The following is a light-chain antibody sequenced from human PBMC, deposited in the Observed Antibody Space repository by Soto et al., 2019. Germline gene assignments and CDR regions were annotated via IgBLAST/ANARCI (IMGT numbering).Light chain of an antibody. J-gene: IGLJ1*01. CDR3: SSYTSRSTL. Sequence: QSALTQPASVSGSPGQSITISCTGTSSDVGGYNYVSWYQQHPGKAPKLMIYDVSNRPSGVSNRFSGSKSGNTASLTISGLQAEDEADYYCSSYTSRSTLFGNGTKVTVL. CDR2: DVS. CDR1: SSDVGGYNY. V-gene: IGLV2-14*01.